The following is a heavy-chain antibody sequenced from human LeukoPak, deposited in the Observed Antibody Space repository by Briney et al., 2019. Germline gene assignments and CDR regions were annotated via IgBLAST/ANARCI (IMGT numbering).Heavy chain of an antibody. Sequence: SGPTLVNPTQTLTLTCTFSGFSLSTSGMCVSWIRQPPGKALEWLAHIDWDDNKYYSTSLKTRLTISKDTSKNQVVLTMTNMDPVDTATYYYARIRCSGWYFLDFWGQGTLVTVPS. D-gene: IGHD6-19*01. CDR1: GFSLSTSGMC. J-gene: IGHJ4*02. CDR2: IDWDDNK. CDR3: ARIRCSGWYFLDF. V-gene: IGHV2-70*01.